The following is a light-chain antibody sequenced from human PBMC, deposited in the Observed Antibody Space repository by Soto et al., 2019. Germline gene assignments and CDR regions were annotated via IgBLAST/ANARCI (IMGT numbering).Light chain of an antibody. CDR2: GAS. V-gene: IGKV3-15*01. CDR1: VSVRTD. CDR3: QYLNGAPTIT. Sequence: EIVITQSPDTLSLSPGERASLYCRASVSVRTDLAWYQQKPGQAPRLLMYGASTRATGVPARFSGSGSGSEFSLTITGLQPEDFVTYYCQYLNGAPTITFGQGTRLEIK. J-gene: IGKJ5*01.